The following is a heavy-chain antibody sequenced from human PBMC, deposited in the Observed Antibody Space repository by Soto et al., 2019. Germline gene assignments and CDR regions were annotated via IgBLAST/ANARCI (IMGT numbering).Heavy chain of an antibody. J-gene: IGHJ5*02. CDR2: VSGGSGVT. Sequence: EVQLLESGGGLVQPGGSLRLSCAVSGFSFSTYGVTWVRQAPGKGLEWVCGVSGGSGVTYYADSVKGRFTITGDDSKNTVYLQMHSLRVEDTAVYYCARWNGYGDLWGQGTLVTVSS. D-gene: IGHD1-1*01. CDR3: ARWNGYGDL. CDR1: GFSFSTYG. V-gene: IGHV3-23*01.